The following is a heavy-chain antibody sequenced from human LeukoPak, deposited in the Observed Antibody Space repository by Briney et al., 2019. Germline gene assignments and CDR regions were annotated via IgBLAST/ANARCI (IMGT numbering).Heavy chain of an antibody. CDR1: GFTFSSYW. Sequence: TGGSLRLSCAASGFTFSSYWMSWVRQAPGKGLEWVANIKQGGSEKYYVDSVKGRFTISRDNAKNSLYLQMNSLRAEDTAVYYCARDAEVVPAAIDYFDYWGQGTLVTVSS. V-gene: IGHV3-7*01. J-gene: IGHJ4*02. CDR3: ARDAEVVPAAIDYFDY. D-gene: IGHD2-2*02. CDR2: IKQGGSEK.